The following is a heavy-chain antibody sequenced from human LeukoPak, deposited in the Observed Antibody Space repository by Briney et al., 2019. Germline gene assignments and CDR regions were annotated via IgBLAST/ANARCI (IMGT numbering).Heavy chain of an antibody. CDR2: IYTSGST. J-gene: IGHJ3*02. D-gene: IGHD4-17*01. V-gene: IGHV4-61*02. Sequence: QVQLQESGPGLVKPSQTLSLTCTVSGGSISSGNYYWTWIRQPAGKGLQWTGRIYTSGSTNYNPSLESRVTISLDTSKNQFSLNLSSVTAADTAVYYCARASGDYLWRTFDIWGQGTMVTVSS. CDR3: ARASGDYLWRTFDI. CDR1: GGSISSGNYY.